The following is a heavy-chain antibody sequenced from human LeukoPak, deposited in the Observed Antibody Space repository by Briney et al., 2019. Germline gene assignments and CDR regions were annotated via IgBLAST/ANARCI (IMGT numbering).Heavy chain of an antibody. CDR3: ARFNRKQQLWGFYLDY. CDR1: GGSISSGGYY. D-gene: IGHD6-13*01. V-gene: IGHV4-31*03. Sequence: SETLSLTCTVSGGSISSGGYYWSWVRQHPGTGLEWIGYIYYSGSTYYNPSLKSRVTISVDTSKNQFSLKLSSVTAADTAVYYCARFNRKQQLWGFYLDYWGQGTLVTVSS. J-gene: IGHJ4*02. CDR2: IYYSGST.